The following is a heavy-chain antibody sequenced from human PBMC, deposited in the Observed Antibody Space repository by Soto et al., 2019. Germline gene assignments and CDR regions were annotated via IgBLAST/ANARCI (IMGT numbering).Heavy chain of an antibody. J-gene: IGHJ4*02. CDR1: KFTISSYA. Sequence: PGGSLRLSCAASKFTISSYAMSWVRQALGKGLEWVSVISGSGGSTYYADSVKGRFTISRDNSKNTLYLQMNSLRAEDTAVYYCAKDGIVGGIRPSYYFDYWAREPWSPSPQ. V-gene: IGHV3-23*01. CDR2: ISGSGGST. D-gene: IGHD1-26*01. CDR3: AKDGIVGGIRPSYYFDY.